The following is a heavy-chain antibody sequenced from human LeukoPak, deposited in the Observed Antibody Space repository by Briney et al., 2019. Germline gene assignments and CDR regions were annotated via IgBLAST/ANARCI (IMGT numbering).Heavy chain of an antibody. Sequence: GGSLRLSCSASGFVFTIYTMYWVRQAPGKGPEYVSTISGSGNGFSIYYADSVKGRFTISRDDSKSILYLQMNGLRSEDTAVYYCVKDFGRIRGSPDSWGQGTLVTVSS. CDR1: GFVFTIYT. CDR2: ISGSGNGFSI. CDR3: VKDFGRIRGSPDS. J-gene: IGHJ4*02. V-gene: IGHV3-64D*06. D-gene: IGHD1-26*01.